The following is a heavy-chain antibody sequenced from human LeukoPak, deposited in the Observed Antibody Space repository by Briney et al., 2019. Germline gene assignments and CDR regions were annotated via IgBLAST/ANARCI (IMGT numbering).Heavy chain of an antibody. CDR3: ATGRGDN. CDR2: IHSDGTT. V-gene: IGHV3-53*01. CDR1: GFSFSSYS. J-gene: IGHJ4*02. Sequence: GGSLRLSCAASGFSFSSYSMNWVRQAPGKGLECVSLIHSDGTTFYADSVKGRFTISRDDSKNTLYLQMNSLRDDDTAVYYCATGRGDNWGQGTLVTVSS. D-gene: IGHD3-16*01.